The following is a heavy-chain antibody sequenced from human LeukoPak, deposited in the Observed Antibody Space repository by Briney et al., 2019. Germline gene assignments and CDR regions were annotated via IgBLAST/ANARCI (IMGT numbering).Heavy chain of an antibody. CDR2: IIPILGTA. CDR3: ARGQDYYDSRGSFDY. J-gene: IGHJ4*02. CDR1: GGTFSSYA. V-gene: IGHV1-69*05. Sequence: ASVKVSCKASGGTFSSYAISWVRQAPGQGLEWMGGIIPILGTANYAQKFQGRVTITRDESTSTAYMELSSLRSEDTAVYYCARGQDYYDSRGSFDYWGQGTLVTVSS. D-gene: IGHD3-22*01.